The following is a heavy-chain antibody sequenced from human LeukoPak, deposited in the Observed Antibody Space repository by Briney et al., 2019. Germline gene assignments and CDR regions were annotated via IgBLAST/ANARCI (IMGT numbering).Heavy chain of an antibody. CDR1: GYTLTELS. CDR3: ATDNKHRHGIVGPHWGFEY. V-gene: IGHV1-24*01. CDR2: FDPEDGET. Sequence: ASVKVSCKVSGYTLTELSMHWVRQAPGKGLEWMGGFDPEDGETIYAQKFQGRVTMTEDTSTDTAYMELSRLRSEDTAVYYCATDNKHRHGIVGPHWGFEYWGQGTLVTVSS. D-gene: IGHD1-26*01. J-gene: IGHJ4*02.